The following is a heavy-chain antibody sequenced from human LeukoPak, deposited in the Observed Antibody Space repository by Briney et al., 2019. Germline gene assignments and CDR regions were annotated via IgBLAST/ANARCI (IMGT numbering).Heavy chain of an antibody. V-gene: IGHV3-21*04. J-gene: IGHJ4*02. CDR3: AKASKEKYSGYDDYLHY. Sequence: PGGSLRLSCAASGFTFSSYSMNWVRQAPGKGLEWVSSISSSSSYIYYADSVKGRFTISRDNAKNSLYLQMNSLRTEDTALYYCAKASKEKYSGYDDYLHYWGQGTLVTVSS. CDR2: ISSSSSYI. CDR1: GFTFSSYS. D-gene: IGHD5-12*01.